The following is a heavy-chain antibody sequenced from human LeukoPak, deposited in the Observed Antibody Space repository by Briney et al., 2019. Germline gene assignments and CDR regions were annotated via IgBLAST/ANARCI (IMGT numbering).Heavy chain of an antibody. CDR2: INHSGST. CDR1: GGSFSGYY. D-gene: IGHD2-2*01. CDR3: ARRPVYCSSTSCAPRAFDY. V-gene: IGHV4-34*01. J-gene: IGHJ4*02. Sequence: PSETLSLTCAVYGGSFSGYYWSWTRQPPGKGLEWIGEINHSGSTNYNPSLKSRVTISVDTSKNQFSLKLSSVTAADTAVYYCARRPVYCSSTSCAPRAFDYWGQGTLVTVSS.